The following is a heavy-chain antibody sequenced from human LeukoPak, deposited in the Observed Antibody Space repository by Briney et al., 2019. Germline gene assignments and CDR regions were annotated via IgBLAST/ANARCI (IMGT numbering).Heavy chain of an antibody. CDR3: ARDSRWIQFDY. Sequence: AGGSLRLSCAASGFTFNSYSMHWVRQAPGKGLEWVTAISDDETYKFYADSVKGRFTVSRDNSKNTLYLQMNSLRADDTAVYYYARDSRWIQFDYWGQGTLVTVSS. V-gene: IGHV3-30-3*01. J-gene: IGHJ4*02. CDR1: GFTFNSYS. CDR2: ISDDETYK. D-gene: IGHD5-18*01.